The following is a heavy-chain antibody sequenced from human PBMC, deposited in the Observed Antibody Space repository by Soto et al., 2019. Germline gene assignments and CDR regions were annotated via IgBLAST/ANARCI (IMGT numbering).Heavy chain of an antibody. CDR2: ILNDGSNR. V-gene: IGHV3-33*01. CDR1: EFTFSNYG. J-gene: IGHJ6*02. D-gene: IGHD3-10*01. Sequence: QVQLVESGGGVVQPGRSLRLSCAASEFTFSNYGMHWVRQAPGKGLEWVAVILNDGSNRYHADSVKDRFTISRDNWKNMLYLQMNSLRAEDTAVYYCARDDEYSGNGMDVWGQGTTVTVS. CDR3: ARDDEYSGNGMDV.